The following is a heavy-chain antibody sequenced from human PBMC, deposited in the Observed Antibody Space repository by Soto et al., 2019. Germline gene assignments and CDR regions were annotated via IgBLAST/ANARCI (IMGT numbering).Heavy chain of an antibody. CDR1: GYVFTGYY. CDR3: ARVRSFYGYFEY. D-gene: IGHD4-17*01. V-gene: IGHV1-2*02. CDR2: INPNSGGT. Sequence: GASVKVSCKASGYVFTGYYLSWVRQAPGQGLEWMGWINPNSGGTNSSQKFQGRVTMSRDTSINTAYMELSRLSTDDTAIYYCARVRSFYGYFEYWGQGTLVTVSS. J-gene: IGHJ4*02.